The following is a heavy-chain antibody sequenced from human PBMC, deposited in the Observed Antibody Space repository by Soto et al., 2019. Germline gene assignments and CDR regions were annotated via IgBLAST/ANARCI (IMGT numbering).Heavy chain of an antibody. V-gene: IGHV3-64*01. CDR2: ISSNGGST. D-gene: IGHD2-2*01. Sequence: EVQLVESGGGLVQPGGSLRLSCAASGFTFSSYAMHWVRQAPGKGLEYVSAISSNGGSTYYANSVKGRFTISRDNSKNTLYLQMGSLRAEDMAVYYCARASGYCSSTSCYYFDYWAREPWSPSPQ. CDR3: ARASGYCSSTSCYYFDY. J-gene: IGHJ4*02. CDR1: GFTFSSYA.